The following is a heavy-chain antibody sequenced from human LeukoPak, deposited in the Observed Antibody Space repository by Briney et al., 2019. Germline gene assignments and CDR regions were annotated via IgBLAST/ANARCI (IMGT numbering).Heavy chain of an antibody. CDR1: GYSFTTHW. J-gene: IGHJ5*02. Sequence: GESLKISCKGSGYSFTTHWIGWVRQMPGKGLEWMGIIYPDDSNTRYSPSFQGQVTLSADKSINTAYLQWSSLRASDTAMYYCARLEEDLTLGVSGYWFVPWGQGTLVTVS. V-gene: IGHV5-51*01. CDR3: ARLEEDLTLGVSGYWFVP. D-gene: IGHD3-16*01. CDR2: IYPDDSNT.